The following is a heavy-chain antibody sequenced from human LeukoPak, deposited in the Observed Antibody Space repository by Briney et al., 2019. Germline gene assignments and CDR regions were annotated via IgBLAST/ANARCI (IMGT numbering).Heavy chain of an antibody. CDR2: IYYSGST. D-gene: IGHD5-18*01. Sequence: SETLSLTCTVSGVSISSYYWNWIRQPPGKGLEWIGYIYYSGSTSYNPSLKSRVTISVDTSKNQFSLKLSSVTAADTAVYYCARALERGYSYGYDYYYYGMDVWGQGTTVTVSS. CDR1: GVSISSYY. V-gene: IGHV4-59*12. J-gene: IGHJ6*02. CDR3: ARALERGYSYGYDYYYYGMDV.